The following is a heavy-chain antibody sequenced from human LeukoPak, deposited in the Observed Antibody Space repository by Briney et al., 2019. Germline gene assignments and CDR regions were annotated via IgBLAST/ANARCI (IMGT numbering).Heavy chain of an antibody. CDR3: ARMDTSYCSSTSCPYYYYYYMDV. CDR1: GGTFSSYA. J-gene: IGHJ6*03. V-gene: IGHV1-69*04. Sequence: GSSVKVSCKASGGTFSSYAISWVRQAPGQGLEWMGRIIPILGIANYAQKFQGRVTITADKSTSTAYMELSSLRSEDTAVYYCARMDTSYCSSTSCPYYYYYYMDVWGKGTTVTVSS. CDR2: IIPILGIA. D-gene: IGHD2-2*01.